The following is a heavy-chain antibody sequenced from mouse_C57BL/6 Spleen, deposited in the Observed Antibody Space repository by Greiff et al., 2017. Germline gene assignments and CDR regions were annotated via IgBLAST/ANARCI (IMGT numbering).Heavy chain of an antibody. CDR1: GFSLTSYG. D-gene: IGHD2-3*01. CDR2: IWSGGST. CDR3: ARGYDGYYVWFAY. V-gene: IGHV2-2*01. Sequence: VKLQESGPGLVQPSQSLSITCTVSGFSLTSYGVHWVRQSPGKGLEWLGVIWSGGSTDYNAAFISRLSISKDNSKSQVFFKMNSLQADDTAIYYCARGYDGYYVWFAYWGQGTLVTVSA. J-gene: IGHJ3*01.